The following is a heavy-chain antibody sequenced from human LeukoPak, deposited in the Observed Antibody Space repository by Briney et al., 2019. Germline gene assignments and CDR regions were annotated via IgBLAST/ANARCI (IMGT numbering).Heavy chain of an antibody. V-gene: IGHV3-48*01. CDR1: GFTFGDYA. CDR2: ISSSSSTI. J-gene: IGHJ4*02. D-gene: IGHD2-8*01. CDR3: ASSPHCTSGVCPH. Sequence: SGGSLRLSCTASGFTFGDYAMSWVRQAPGKGLEWVSYISSSSSTIYYADSVKGRFTISRDNAKNSLYLQMNSLRAEDTAVYYCASSPHCTSGVCPHWGQGTLVTVSS.